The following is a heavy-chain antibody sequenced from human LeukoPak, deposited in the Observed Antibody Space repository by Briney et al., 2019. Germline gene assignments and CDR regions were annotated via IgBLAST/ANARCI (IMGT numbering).Heavy chain of an antibody. J-gene: IGHJ4*02. Sequence: SETLSLTCTVPGGSIRSYYWSWIRQPPGKGLEWIGNIYSSGSIYYNASLQSRVTISIDTSKNQFSLRLNSVTAADTAMYYCAKSGGYGLIDYWGQGTRVTVSS. CDR3: AKSGGYGLIDY. CDR1: GGSIRSYY. CDR2: IYSSGSI. D-gene: IGHD1-26*01. V-gene: IGHV4-59*04.